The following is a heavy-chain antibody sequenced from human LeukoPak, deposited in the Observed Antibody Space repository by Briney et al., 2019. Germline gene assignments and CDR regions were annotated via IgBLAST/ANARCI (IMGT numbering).Heavy chain of an antibody. CDR2: IYYSGST. V-gene: IGHV4-59*01. D-gene: IGHD3-22*01. CDR1: GGSISSYY. CDR3: ARVSYYYDSSGYPGYYYYMDV. Sequence: PSETLSLTCTVSGGSISSYYWSWIRQPPGKGLEWIGYIYYSGSTNYNPSLKSRVTISVDTSKNQFSLKLSSVTAADTAVYYCARVSYYYDSSGYPGYYYYMDVWGKGTTATVSS. J-gene: IGHJ6*03.